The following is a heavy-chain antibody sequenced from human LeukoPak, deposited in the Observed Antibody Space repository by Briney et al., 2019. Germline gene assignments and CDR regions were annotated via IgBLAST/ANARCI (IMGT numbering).Heavy chain of an antibody. CDR1: GYTFTSYG. CDR2: ISAYNGNT. J-gene: IGHJ5*02. D-gene: IGHD2-2*03. Sequence: AASVKVSCKASGYTFTSYGISWVRQAPGQGLEWMGWISAYNGNTNYAQKLQGRVTMTTDTSTSTAYMELRSLRSADTAVYYCARGVDIVVVPAAPAGISRGWFDPWGQGTLVTVSS. V-gene: IGHV1-18*01. CDR3: ARGVDIVVVPAAPAGISRGWFDP.